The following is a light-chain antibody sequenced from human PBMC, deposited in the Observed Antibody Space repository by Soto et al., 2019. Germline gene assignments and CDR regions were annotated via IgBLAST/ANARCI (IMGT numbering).Light chain of an antibody. CDR1: QSVSNNY. J-gene: IGKJ1*01. CDR2: GAS. V-gene: IGKV3-20*01. Sequence: EIVLTQSPGTLSLSPGERATLSCRASQSVSNNYLAWYQQKPCQAPRLLIYGASNRATGIPDRLSGSASGTDFPLTISRMEPEDFAVYYCQQYGSSGTFGHGTKVDIK. CDR3: QQYGSSGT.